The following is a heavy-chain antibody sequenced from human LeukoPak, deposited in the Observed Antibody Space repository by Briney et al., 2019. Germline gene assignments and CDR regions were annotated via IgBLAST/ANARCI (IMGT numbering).Heavy chain of an antibody. J-gene: IGHJ4*02. Sequence: SVKVSCKASGGTFSSYAISWVRQAPGQGLEWMGGIIPIFGTANYAQKFQGRATITADESTSTAYMELSSLRSEDTAVYYCARDGAVAGYFDYWGRGTLVTVSS. CDR2: IIPIFGTA. CDR1: GGTFSSYA. V-gene: IGHV1-69*13. D-gene: IGHD6-19*01. CDR3: ARDGAVAGYFDY.